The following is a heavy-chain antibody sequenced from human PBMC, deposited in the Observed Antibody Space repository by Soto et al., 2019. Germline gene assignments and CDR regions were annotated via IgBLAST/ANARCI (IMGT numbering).Heavy chain of an antibody. V-gene: IGHV5-51*01. CDR2: IYPGDSDT. CDR1: AYTSTPYW. D-gene: IGHD2-2*01. CDR3: ARHICKIRRYQCAIDV. Sequence: GQDLKISCNGSAYTSTPYWNDGGRQLPGKGLEWMGIIYPGDSDTRYSPSFQGLVTITVDKSTSTAYLLWNTLKASDTAMYYCARHICKIRRYQCAIDVRGTAPTVT. J-gene: IGHJ6*04.